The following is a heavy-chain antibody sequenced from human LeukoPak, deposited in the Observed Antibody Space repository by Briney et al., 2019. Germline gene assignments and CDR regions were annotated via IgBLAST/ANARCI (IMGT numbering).Heavy chain of an antibody. D-gene: IGHD5-12*01. J-gene: IGHJ4*02. CDR1: GYTFSSYD. V-gene: IGHV1-8*01. CDR2: MNPNSGNT. Sequence: ASVKVSCKASGYTFSSYDINWVRHATGQGLEWMGWMNPNSGNTGYAQKFQGRVTLTRNTSISTAYMELSSLRSEDTAVYFCATRRSGSGAPNYWGQGTLVTVSS. CDR3: ATRRSGSGAPNY.